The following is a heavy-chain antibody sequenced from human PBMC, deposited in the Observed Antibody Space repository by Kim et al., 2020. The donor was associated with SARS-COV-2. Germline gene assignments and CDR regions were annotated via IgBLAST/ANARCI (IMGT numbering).Heavy chain of an antibody. J-gene: IGHJ1*01. CDR3: ARDGLLGAAAGTRYFQH. Sequence: ASVKVSCKASGYTFTGYYMHWVLQAPGQGLEWMGWINPNSGGTNYAQKFQGWVTMTRDTSISTAYMELSRLRSDDTAVYYCARDGLLGAAAGTRYFQHWGQGTLVTVSS. CDR1: GYTFTGYY. D-gene: IGHD6-13*01. CDR2: INPNSGGT. V-gene: IGHV1-2*04.